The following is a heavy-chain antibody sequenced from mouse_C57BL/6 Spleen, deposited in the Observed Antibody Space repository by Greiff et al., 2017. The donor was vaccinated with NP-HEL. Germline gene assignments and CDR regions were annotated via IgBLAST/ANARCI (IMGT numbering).Heavy chain of an antibody. Sequence: VQLQQSGPELVKPGASVKMSCKASGYTFTDYNMHWVKQSHGKSLEWIGYINPNNGGTSYNQKFKGKATLTVNKSSSTAYMELRSLTSEDSAVYYCARKSTFYYGYDADGAWFAYWGQGTLVTVSA. CDR2: INPNNGGT. D-gene: IGHD2-2*01. CDR3: ARKSTFYYGYDADGAWFAY. V-gene: IGHV1-22*01. J-gene: IGHJ3*01. CDR1: GYTFTDYN.